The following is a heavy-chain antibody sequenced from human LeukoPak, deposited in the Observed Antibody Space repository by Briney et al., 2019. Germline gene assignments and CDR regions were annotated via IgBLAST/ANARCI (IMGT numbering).Heavy chain of an antibody. Sequence: GGSLRLSCAASGFTFSSYWMHWVRQAPGRGLVWVSRINTDGSNTSYADSVRGRFTISRDNAKNKLYLQMNSLRAEDTAVYYCTRPGGNFFFDYWGQGTLVTVSS. CDR2: INTDGSNT. V-gene: IGHV3-74*01. CDR3: TRPGGNFFFDY. J-gene: IGHJ4*02. D-gene: IGHD4-23*01. CDR1: GFTFSSYW.